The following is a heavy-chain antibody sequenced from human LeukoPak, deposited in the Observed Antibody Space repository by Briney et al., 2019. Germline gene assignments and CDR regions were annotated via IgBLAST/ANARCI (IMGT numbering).Heavy chain of an antibody. Sequence: SQTLSGACYVSGGSRGGGGCNWSWIRQHPGKGLEWMGYIYYSGSTYYNPSLKSRVTISVDTSKNQFSLKLSSVTAADTAVYYCTHSSSRYYYYGMDVWGQGTTVTVSS. CDR1: GGSRGGGGCN. V-gene: IGHV4-31*03. D-gene: IGHD6-6*01. CDR2: IYYSGST. J-gene: IGHJ6*02. CDR3: THSSSRYYYYGMDV.